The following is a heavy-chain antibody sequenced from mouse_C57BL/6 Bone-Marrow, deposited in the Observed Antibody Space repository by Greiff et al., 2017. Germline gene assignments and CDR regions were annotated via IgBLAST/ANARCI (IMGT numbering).Heavy chain of an antibody. Sequence: VKLEESGPGLVQPSQSLSITCTVSGFSLTSYGVHWVRQSPGKGLEWLGVIWRGGSTDYNAAFMSRLSITKDNSKSQVFFKMNSLQADDTAIYYCANYGNSWYFDVWGTGTTVTVSS. D-gene: IGHD2-1*01. CDR3: ANYGNSWYFDV. J-gene: IGHJ1*03. CDR1: GFSLTSYG. V-gene: IGHV2-5*01. CDR2: IWRGGST.